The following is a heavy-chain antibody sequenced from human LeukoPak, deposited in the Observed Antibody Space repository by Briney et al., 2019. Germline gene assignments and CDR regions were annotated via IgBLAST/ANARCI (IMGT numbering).Heavy chain of an antibody. CDR3: ARGPEGPGGYFDY. J-gene: IGHJ4*02. D-gene: IGHD1-14*01. CDR1: GGSISSYY. Sequence: SETLSLTCTVSGGSISSYYWSWIRQPPGKGLEWIGYIYYSGSTNYNPSLKSRVTISVDTSKNQFSLKLSSVTAADTAVYYCARGPEGPGGYFDYWGQGTLVTVSS. CDR2: IYYSGST. V-gene: IGHV4-59*01.